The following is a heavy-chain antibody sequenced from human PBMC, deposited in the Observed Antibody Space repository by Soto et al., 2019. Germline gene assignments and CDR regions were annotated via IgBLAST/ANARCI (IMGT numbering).Heavy chain of an antibody. D-gene: IGHD6-6*01. CDR3: AKQLSYSSSIWTGSPVGVTPPNYDY. J-gene: IGHJ4*02. CDR2: ISYDGSNK. V-gene: IGHV3-30*18. Sequence: GLSLRLSYAAAGCTFGGHGMRRVSQATGKGLEGVAVISYDGSNKYYADSVKGRFTISRDNSKNTLYLQMNSLRAEDTAVYYCAKQLSYSSSIWTGSPVGVTPPNYDYRGQRTLVTVSS. CDR1: GCTFGGHG.